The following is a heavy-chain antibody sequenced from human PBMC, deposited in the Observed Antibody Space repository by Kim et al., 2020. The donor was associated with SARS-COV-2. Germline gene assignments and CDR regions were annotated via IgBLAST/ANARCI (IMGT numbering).Heavy chain of an antibody. Sequence: TTDYAAPVRGRFTISRDDSKNTLYLQMNSLKTEDTAVYYCTTDVEGGLNYWGQGTLVTVSS. D-gene: IGHD2-15*01. CDR2: TT. J-gene: IGHJ4*02. V-gene: IGHV3-15*01. CDR3: TTDVEGGLNY.